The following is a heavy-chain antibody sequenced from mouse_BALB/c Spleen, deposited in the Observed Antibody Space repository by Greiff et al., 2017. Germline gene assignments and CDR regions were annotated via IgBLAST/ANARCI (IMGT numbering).Heavy chain of an antibody. D-gene: IGHD3-1*01. CDR1: GFTFSSYA. Sequence: EVMLVESGGGLVKPGGSLKLSCAASGFTFSSYAMSWVRQSPEKRLEWVAEISSGGSYTYYPDTVTGRFTISRDNAKNTLYLEMSSLRSEDTAMYYCAREGARAISFYAMDYWGQGTSVTVSS. CDR3: AREGARAISFYAMDY. V-gene: IGHV5-9-4*01. CDR2: ISSGGSYT. J-gene: IGHJ4*01.